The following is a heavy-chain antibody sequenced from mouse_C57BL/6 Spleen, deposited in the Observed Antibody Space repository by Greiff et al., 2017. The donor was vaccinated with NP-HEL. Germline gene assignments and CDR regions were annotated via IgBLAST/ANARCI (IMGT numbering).Heavy chain of an antibody. Sequence: VQLQQPGAELVMPGASVKLSCKASGYTFTSYWMHWVKQRPGQGLEWIGEIDPSDSYTNYNQKFKGKSTLTVDKSSSTAYMQLSSLTSEDSAVYYCARGETGWYFDVWGTGTTVTVSS. CDR2: IDPSDSYT. CDR1: GYTFTSYW. D-gene: IGHD4-1*01. J-gene: IGHJ1*03. CDR3: ARGETGWYFDV. V-gene: IGHV1-69*01.